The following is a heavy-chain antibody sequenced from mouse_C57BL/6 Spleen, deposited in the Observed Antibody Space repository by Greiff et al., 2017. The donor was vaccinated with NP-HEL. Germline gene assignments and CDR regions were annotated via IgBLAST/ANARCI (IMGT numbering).Heavy chain of an antibody. J-gene: IGHJ1*03. CDR1: GYTFTSYD. Sequence: VQVVESGPELVKPGASVKLSCKASGYTFTSYDINWVKQRPGQGLEWIGWIYPRDGSTKYNEKFKGKATLTVDTSSSTAYMELHSLTSEDSAVYFCARSDTTVVARYFDVWGTGTTVTVSS. CDR3: ARSDTTVVARYFDV. V-gene: IGHV1-85*01. CDR2: IYPRDGST. D-gene: IGHD1-1*01.